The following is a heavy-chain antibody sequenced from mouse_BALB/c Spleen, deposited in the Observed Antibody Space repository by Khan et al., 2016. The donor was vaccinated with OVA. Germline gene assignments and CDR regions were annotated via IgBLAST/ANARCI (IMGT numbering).Heavy chain of an antibody. CDR2: ISYSGNT. Sequence: EVQLQESGPGLVKPSQSLSLTCTVTGYSITSDYAWNWIRQFPGNKLEWMGYISYSGNTKYNPSLKSRISITRDTSKNQFFLLLNFVTIEDTATYYCARIQGGDFDYWGQGTTLTVSS. D-gene: IGHD3-2*02. CDR3: ARIQGGDFDY. V-gene: IGHV3-2*02. CDR1: GYSITSDYA. J-gene: IGHJ2*01.